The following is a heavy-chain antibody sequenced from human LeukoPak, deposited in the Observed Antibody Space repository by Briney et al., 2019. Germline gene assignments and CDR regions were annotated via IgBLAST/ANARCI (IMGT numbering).Heavy chain of an antibody. CDR2: IIQDGSAQ. J-gene: IGHJ4*02. Sequence: GGSLRLSCAASGFTFSSSWMSWVRQAPGKGLEWVANIIQDGSAQYYVDSVKGRFTISRDNADNSLYLQMNSLRAEDTAVYYCAIDLFSCSSTSCYVYWGRGTLVTVSS. D-gene: IGHD2-2*01. CDR1: GFTFSSSW. CDR3: AIDLFSCSSTSCYVY. V-gene: IGHV3-7*01.